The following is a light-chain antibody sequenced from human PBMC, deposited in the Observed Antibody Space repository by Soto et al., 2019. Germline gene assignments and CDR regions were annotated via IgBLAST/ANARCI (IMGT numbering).Light chain of an antibody. CDR2: GAS. CDR1: QSVSSN. J-gene: IGKJ3*01. V-gene: IGKV3-15*01. CDR3: KQYNNWPLT. Sequence: EIVLTQSPGTLSFSPGERATLSCRASQSVSSNLAWYQQKPGQAPRLLIYGASTRATGIQARFSGSGSGTEFTLTIRSLQSEDFAVYYCKQYNNWPLTFGPGTKVDIK.